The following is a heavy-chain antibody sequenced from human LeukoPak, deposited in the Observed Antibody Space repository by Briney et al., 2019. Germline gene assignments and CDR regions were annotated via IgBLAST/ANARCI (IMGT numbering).Heavy chain of an antibody. D-gene: IGHD5-24*01. CDR1: GYTFTGHY. CDR2: INPKTGDT. V-gene: IGHV1-2*02. CDR3: ARAASHYNFRDNYYFLDV. J-gene: IGHJ6*03. Sequence: ASVKVSCKASGYTFTGHYIHWVRQAPGQGLEWMGWINPKTGDTDSVQRFQGRVSMTRDPSLNTTFMDLSRLRSDDTAAYYCARAASHYNFRDNYYFLDVWGGGTTVTVSS.